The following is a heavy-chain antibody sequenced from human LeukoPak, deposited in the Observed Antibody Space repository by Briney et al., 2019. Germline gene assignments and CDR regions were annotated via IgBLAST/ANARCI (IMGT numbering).Heavy chain of an antibody. Sequence: PGGSLRLSCAASGFTFSDHYMDWVRQAPGKGLEWVSRIRNKANSYITEYAASVKGRFTISRDDSKSIAYLQMNSLKTEDTAVYYCTRLILWVGELNYYMDVWGKGTTVTISS. V-gene: IGHV3-72*01. CDR3: TRLILWVGELNYYMDV. CDR1: GFTFSDHY. CDR2: IRNKANSYIT. D-gene: IGHD3-10*01. J-gene: IGHJ6*03.